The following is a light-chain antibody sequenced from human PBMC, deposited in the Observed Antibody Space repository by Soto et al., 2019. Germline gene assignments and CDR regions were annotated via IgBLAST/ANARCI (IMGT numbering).Light chain of an antibody. CDR3: QQYVSWT. V-gene: IGKV3-20*01. J-gene: IGKJ1*01. CDR1: QTISSNY. Sequence: EVVLTQSPGTLSVSPGERATLSCRASQTISSNYLARYQQKPGQAPSLLIYGTSNSATGIPDRFSGSGAGTDFTLSISRLEPEDSAIYYCQQYVSWTFGQGTKVEIK. CDR2: GTS.